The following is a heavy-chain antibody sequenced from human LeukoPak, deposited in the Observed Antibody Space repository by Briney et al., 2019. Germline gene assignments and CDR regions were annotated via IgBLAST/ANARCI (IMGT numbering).Heavy chain of an antibody. J-gene: IGHJ4*02. D-gene: IGHD4-17*01. V-gene: IGHV3-21*01. CDR2: ISYSGPHM. CDR3: ASNDYRDEGIDS. Sequence: GGSLRLSCAASGFAFNEAWMNWVRQAPGKGLEWVSSISYSGPHMFYADSVRGRFTISRDNAENSLFLQMNSLRAEDTAVYFCASNDYRDEGIDSWGQGTLVTVSS. CDR1: GFAFNEAW.